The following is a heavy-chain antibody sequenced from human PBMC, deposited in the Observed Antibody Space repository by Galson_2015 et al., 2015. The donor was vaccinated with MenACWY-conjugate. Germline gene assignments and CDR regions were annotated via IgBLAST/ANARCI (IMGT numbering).Heavy chain of an antibody. J-gene: IGHJ4*02. D-gene: IGHD1-7*01. V-gene: IGHV3-48*01. CDR2: ISDSGGAF. CDR3: ARGYMWNYVGGIY. CDR1: GFTFSTYP. Sequence: SLRLSCAASGFTFSTYPMNWVRQAPGKGLEWVSFISDSGGAFYYADSVRGRFTISRDNAKNSLYLQMNSLTAEDTAVYYCARGYMWNYVGGIYWGQGTLVTVSS.